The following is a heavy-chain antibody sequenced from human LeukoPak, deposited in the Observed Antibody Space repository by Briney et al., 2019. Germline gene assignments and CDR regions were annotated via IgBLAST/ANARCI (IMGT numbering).Heavy chain of an antibody. CDR3: ARFPPLESGSKQGYNWFDP. V-gene: IGHV4-61*02. CDR2: IYTSGST. Sequence: SQTLSLTCTVSGGSISSGSYYWSWIRQPAGKGLEWIGRIYTSGSTNYNPSLKSRVTISVDTSKNQFSLKLSSVTAADTAVYYCARFPPLESGSKQGYNWFDPWGQGTLVTVSS. CDR1: GGSISSGSYY. D-gene: IGHD1-26*01. J-gene: IGHJ5*02.